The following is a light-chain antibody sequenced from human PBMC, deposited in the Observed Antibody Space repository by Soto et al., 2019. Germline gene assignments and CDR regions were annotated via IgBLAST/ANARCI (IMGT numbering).Light chain of an antibody. CDR1: QSVTNNN. J-gene: IGKJ5*01. CDR2: GAS. CDR3: QQYGSSPIT. Sequence: DIVVTQSPGTLSVSPGERATLTCRASQSVTNNNLAWYQLRPGQAPRLLIYGASSRATGIPDRFSGSGSGTDFTLTISRLEPEDFAVYYCQQYGSSPITFGQGTRLE. V-gene: IGKV3-20*01.